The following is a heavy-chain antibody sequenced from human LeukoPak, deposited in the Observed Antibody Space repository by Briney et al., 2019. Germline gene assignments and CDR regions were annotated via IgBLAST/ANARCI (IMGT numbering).Heavy chain of an antibody. D-gene: IGHD4-23*01. V-gene: IGHV4-59*01. CDR3: AGSVVTGNGNLFGY. CDR2: IYYSGST. CDR1: GGSISSYY. J-gene: IGHJ4*02. Sequence: PSETLPLTCTVSGGSISSYYWSWIRQPPGKGLEWIGYIYYSGSTNYNPSLKSRVTISVDTSKNQFSLKLSSVTAADTAVYYCAGSVVTGNGNLFGYWGQGTLVTVSS.